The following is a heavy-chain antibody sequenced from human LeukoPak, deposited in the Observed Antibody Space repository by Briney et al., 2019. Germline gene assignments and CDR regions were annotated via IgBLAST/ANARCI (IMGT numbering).Heavy chain of an antibody. CDR3: AKDLLLYYYGSGSLGTNWFDP. V-gene: IGHV3-23*01. D-gene: IGHD3-10*01. CDR1: GFTLSSYE. Sequence: PGGSLRLSCTVSGFTLSSYEMSWIRQAPGKGLEWVSSIDYSGGSTYYADSVKGRFTISRDNSKNTLYLQLNSLRGDDTAVYYCAKDLLLYYYGSGSLGTNWFDPWGQGTLVTVSS. CDR2: IDYSGGST. J-gene: IGHJ5*02.